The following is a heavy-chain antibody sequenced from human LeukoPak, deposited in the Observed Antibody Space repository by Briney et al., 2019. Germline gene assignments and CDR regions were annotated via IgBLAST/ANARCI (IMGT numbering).Heavy chain of an antibody. CDR3: ANQAFDI. Sequence: GGSLRLSCAASGFAVSSTHMSWVRQAPGKGLEWVSLIQSDGTTLYADSVKGRFTISRDNSKNTLYLQMNSLRAEDTAVYYCANQAFDIWGQGTMVTVSS. CDR2: IQSDGTT. J-gene: IGHJ3*02. D-gene: IGHD2-2*01. CDR1: GFAVSSTH. V-gene: IGHV3-53*01.